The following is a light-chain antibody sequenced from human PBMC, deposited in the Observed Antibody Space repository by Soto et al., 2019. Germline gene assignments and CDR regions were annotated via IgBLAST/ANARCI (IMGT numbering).Light chain of an antibody. CDR1: SRYVGAYNY. CDR2: KVR. J-gene: IGLJ3*02. CDR3: TSYTSRTSWV. V-gene: IGLV2-14*01. Sequence: QSALTQPASVSGSPGQSITISCTGTSRYVGAYNYVSWYQQHPDKAPKLMIYKVRNRPSGLSNRFSGSKSGNTASLTISGLQAEDEDDYDCTSYTSRTSWVFGGGPKVTVL.